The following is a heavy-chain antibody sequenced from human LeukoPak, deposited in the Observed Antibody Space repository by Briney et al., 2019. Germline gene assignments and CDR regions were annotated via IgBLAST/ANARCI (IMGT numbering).Heavy chain of an antibody. CDR3: ARLDSSGWYYFDY. D-gene: IGHD6-19*01. J-gene: IGHJ4*02. CDR2: IYPGDSDA. Sequence: GESLKISCKGSGYGSTTYWIGWVRQMPGKGLESMGIIYPGDSDARYNPSFQGQVTISADRSISTAYLQWSSLKASATAMYYCARLDSSGWYYFDYWGQGTLVTVSS. CDR1: GYGSTTYW. V-gene: IGHV5-51*01.